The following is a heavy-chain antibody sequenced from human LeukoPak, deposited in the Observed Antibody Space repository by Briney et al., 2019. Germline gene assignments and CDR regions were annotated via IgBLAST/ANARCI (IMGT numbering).Heavy chain of an antibody. V-gene: IGHV3-64*02. CDR2: ISNNGEDT. CDR3: VRGGGVVAGTYDY. CDR1: GFTFITYA. D-gene: IGHD6-19*01. Sequence: GGSLRLSCVASGFTFITYAFHWVRQAPGKGLEYVSAISNNGEDTYYADSVKGRFTISRDNSKNTLYLQMGSLRAEDMAVYYCVRGGGVVAGTYDYWGQGTLSPSPQ. J-gene: IGHJ4*02.